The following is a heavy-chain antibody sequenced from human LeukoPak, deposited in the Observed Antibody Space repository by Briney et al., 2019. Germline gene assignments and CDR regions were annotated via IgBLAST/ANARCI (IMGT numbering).Heavy chain of an antibody. Sequence: SETLSLTCTVSGYSISSGYYWGWIRQPPGKGLEWSGSIYHSGSTYYNPSLKSRVTISVDTSKSQVSMKLSSVTAADTAVYYCARGLVRSGDNYWGQGTLVTVSS. D-gene: IGHD2-2*01. J-gene: IGHJ4*02. V-gene: IGHV4-38-2*02. CDR3: ARGLVRSGDNY. CDR2: IYHSGST. CDR1: GYSISSGYY.